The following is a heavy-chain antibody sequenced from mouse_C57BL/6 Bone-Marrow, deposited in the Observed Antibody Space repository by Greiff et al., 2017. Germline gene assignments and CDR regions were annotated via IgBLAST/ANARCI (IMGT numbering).Heavy chain of an antibody. J-gene: IGHJ1*03. V-gene: IGHV14-4*01. CDR3: TAWALLWYFVV. Sequence: VQLQQSGAELVRPGASVKLSCTASGFNITDDYMHWVKQRPEQGLEWIGWIDPENGDTEYASKFQGKATITADTSSNTAYLQLSSLTSEDTAVYYCTAWALLWYFVVWGTGTTVTVSS. CDR2: IDPENGDT. D-gene: IGHD3-1*01. CDR1: GFNITDDY.